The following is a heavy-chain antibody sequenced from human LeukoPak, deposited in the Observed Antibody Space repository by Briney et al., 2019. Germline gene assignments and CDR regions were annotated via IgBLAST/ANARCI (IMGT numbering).Heavy chain of an antibody. V-gene: IGHV3-23*01. CDR1: GFTFSSYA. CDR2: ISGSGGST. J-gene: IGHJ6*03. Sequence: GALRLSCAASGFTFSSYAMSWVRQAPGKGLEWVSAISGSGGSTYYADSVKGRFTISRDNSKNTLYLQMNSLRAEDTAVYYCASVPAMATYYYYYMDVWGKGTTVTVSS. D-gene: IGHD2-21*02. CDR3: ASVPAMATYYYYYMDV.